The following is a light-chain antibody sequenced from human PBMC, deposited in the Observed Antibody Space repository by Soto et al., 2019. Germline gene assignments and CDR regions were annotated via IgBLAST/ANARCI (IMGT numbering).Light chain of an antibody. Sequence: EIVLTQSPGTLSLSPGERVTLSCRASQSVSNNYLAWYQQKPGKAPRLLIYGASNRATGIPDRLSVSGSGTDFTLPIRRLEPEDFAVYYCQQYGSSGTFGQGTKVDIK. CDR3: QQYGSSGT. CDR1: QSVSNNY. V-gene: IGKV3-20*01. CDR2: GAS. J-gene: IGKJ1*01.